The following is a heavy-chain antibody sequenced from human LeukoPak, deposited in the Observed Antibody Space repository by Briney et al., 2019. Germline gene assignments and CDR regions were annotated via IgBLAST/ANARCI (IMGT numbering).Heavy chain of an antibody. CDR2: ISYDGSNK. V-gene: IGHV3-30-3*01. Sequence: GGSLRLSCAASGFTFSSYAMHWVRQAPGKGLEWVAVISYDGSNKYYADSVKGRFTISRDNSKNTLYLQMNSLRAEDTAVYYCAFGKVADAFDIWGQGTMVTVSS. CDR3: AFGKVADAFDI. CDR1: GFTFSSYA. D-gene: IGHD1-14*01. J-gene: IGHJ3*02.